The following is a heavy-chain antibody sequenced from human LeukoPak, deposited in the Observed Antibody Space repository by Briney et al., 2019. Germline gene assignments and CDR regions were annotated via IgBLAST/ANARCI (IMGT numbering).Heavy chain of an antibody. CDR1: GDSVSSNSAA. CDR3: AREGEQQLAYDAFDI. V-gene: IGHV6-1*01. J-gene: IGHJ3*02. D-gene: IGHD6-13*01. CDR2: TYYRSKWYN. Sequence: SQTLSLTCAISGDSVSSNSAAWNWIRQSPSRGLEWLGRTYYRSKWYNDYAVSVKSRVTVNPETSKNQFSLQLNSVTPEDTAVYYCAREGEQQLAYDAFDIWGQGTMVTVSS.